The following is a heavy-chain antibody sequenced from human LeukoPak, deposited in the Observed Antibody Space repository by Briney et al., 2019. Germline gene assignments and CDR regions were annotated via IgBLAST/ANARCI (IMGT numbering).Heavy chain of an antibody. D-gene: IGHD2-15*01. Sequence: GESLKISCKSSGYRFTNYWIGWVRQKPGKGLEWMGIIYPGDSDTRYSPSFQGQVTISADKSISTAYLQWSSLKASDTAMYYCARSPQGHCSGGSCPLHAFDYWGQGTLVTGSS. V-gene: IGHV5-51*01. J-gene: IGHJ4*02. CDR3: ARSPQGHCSGGSCPLHAFDY. CDR2: IYPGDSDT. CDR1: GYRFTNYW.